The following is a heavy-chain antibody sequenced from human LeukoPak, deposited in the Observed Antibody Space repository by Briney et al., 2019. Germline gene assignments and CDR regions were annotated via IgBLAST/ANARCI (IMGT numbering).Heavy chain of an antibody. V-gene: IGHV3-7*04. CDR2: IKQDGSEK. Sequence: GGSLRLSCAASGVMFPSYWMTWVRQAAGKGLEWVANIKQDGSEKYYVDSVNGRFTISRDNAKNAVYLQMNSLRAEDTAVYYCARRHHFGFLDSWGQGTLVTVSS. D-gene: IGHD3-10*01. CDR1: GVMFPSYW. J-gene: IGHJ4*02. CDR3: ARRHHFGFLDS.